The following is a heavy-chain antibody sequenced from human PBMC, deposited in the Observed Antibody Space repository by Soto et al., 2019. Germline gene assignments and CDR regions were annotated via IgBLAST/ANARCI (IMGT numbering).Heavy chain of an antibody. CDR2: INAGNGNR. Sequence: QVQLVQSGAEVERPGASVKVSCKASGDTFTMYGMHWVRQAPGQRLEWMGWINAGNGNRKYSEKFQGRVTITRDTSASTTYMELSSLRSEDTAVYYCARATLRYYAMDVWGQGTTVTVSS. CDR3: ARATLRYYAMDV. J-gene: IGHJ6*02. V-gene: IGHV1-3*01. CDR1: GDTFTMYG.